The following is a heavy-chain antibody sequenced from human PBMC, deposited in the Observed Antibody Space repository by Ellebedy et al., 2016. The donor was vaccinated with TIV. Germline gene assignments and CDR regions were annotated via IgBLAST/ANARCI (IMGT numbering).Heavy chain of an antibody. CDR3: AAAFDF. J-gene: IGHJ3*01. Sequence: GGSLRLXXAASGFSFSTYWMHWVRQAPGKGLVWVSHIKYDGTYTNYADSVRGRFTISRDNAKNTLYLQMNSLRADDTAVYYCAAAFDFWGQGTMVSVSS. CDR1: GFSFSTYW. CDR2: IKYDGTYT. V-gene: IGHV3-74*01.